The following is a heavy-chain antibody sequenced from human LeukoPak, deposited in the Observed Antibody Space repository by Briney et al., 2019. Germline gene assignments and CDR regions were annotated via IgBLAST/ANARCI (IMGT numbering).Heavy chain of an antibody. CDR2: INPSDGGT. Sequence: ASVKVSCKGSGYTFTGYYIQWVRQAPGQGLEWMGIINPSDGGTDYAQKFQGRVTMTRDTSTSTVYMEVNSLRAEDTAVYYCARQMVRGVIRGFDYWGQGTLVTVSS. J-gene: IGHJ4*02. V-gene: IGHV1-46*01. D-gene: IGHD3-10*01. CDR3: ARQMVRGVIRGFDY. CDR1: GYTFTGYY.